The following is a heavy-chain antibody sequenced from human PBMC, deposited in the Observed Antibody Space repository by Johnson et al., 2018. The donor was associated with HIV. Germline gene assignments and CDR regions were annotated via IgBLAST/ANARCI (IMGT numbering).Heavy chain of an antibody. CDR1: GFTFDDYG. Sequence: QMQLVESGGGVVRPGGSLRLSCAASGFTFDDYGMSWVRQAPGKGLAWVAVISYDGQSTSNADSVKGRFTISRDNAKNTLYLQMNSLRAEDTAGSYCARDIPQADAFDIWGQGTMVTVSS. D-gene: IGHD2-2*02. J-gene: IGHJ3*02. CDR3: ARDIPQADAFDI. V-gene: IGHV3-30*03. CDR2: ISYDGQST.